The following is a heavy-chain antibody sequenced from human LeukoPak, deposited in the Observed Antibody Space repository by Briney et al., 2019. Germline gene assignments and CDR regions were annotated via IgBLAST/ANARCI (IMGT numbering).Heavy chain of an antibody. Sequence: GGSLRLSCAASGFTFSSYGMHWVRQAPGKGLEFVSAITSNGGSTYYADSVEGRFTISRDNSKNTLYLQMGSLRAEDMAVYYCAKSYSSAYGLPDYWGQGTLVTVSS. D-gene: IGHD6-19*01. CDR3: AKSYSSAYGLPDY. J-gene: IGHJ4*02. CDR2: ITSNGGST. CDR1: GFTFSSYG. V-gene: IGHV3-64*02.